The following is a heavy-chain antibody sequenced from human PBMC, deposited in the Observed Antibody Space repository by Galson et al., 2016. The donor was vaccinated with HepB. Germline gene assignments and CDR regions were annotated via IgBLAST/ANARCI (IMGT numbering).Heavy chain of an antibody. J-gene: IGHJ6*02. D-gene: IGHD5-18*01. CDR3: AKRPYSCGWHYGMDV. V-gene: IGHV3-23*01. Sequence: SLRLSCAGSGFIFSTYAMNWVRQAPGKGLEWVSSIRGSGGTTYYADSVKGRFTISRDNSKNILYLQMKSLRNEDTAVYYCAKRPYSCGWHYGMDVWGQGTTVTVSS. CDR1: GFIFSTYA. CDR2: IRGSGGTT.